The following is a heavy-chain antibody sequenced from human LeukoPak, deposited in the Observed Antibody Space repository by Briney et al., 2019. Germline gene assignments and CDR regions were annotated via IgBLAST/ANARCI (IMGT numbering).Heavy chain of an antibody. J-gene: IGHJ4*02. Sequence: SETLSLTCTVSGGSISSSSYYWGWIRQPPGKGLEWIGSIYYSGSTYYNRSLKSRVTISVDTSKNQFSLKLSSVTAADTAVYYCASGSGYSSSWSDYWGQGTLVTVSS. CDR2: IYYSGST. CDR3: ASGSGYSSSWSDY. D-gene: IGHD6-13*01. CDR1: GGSISSSSYY. V-gene: IGHV4-39*01.